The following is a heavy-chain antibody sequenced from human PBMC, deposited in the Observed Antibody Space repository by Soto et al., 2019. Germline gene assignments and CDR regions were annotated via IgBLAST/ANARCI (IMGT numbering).Heavy chain of an antibody. CDR3: NSRSLSSIPVFDY. CDR1: GFTFSTYA. Sequence: EVQLLESGEHLVQPGGSLRLSCEASGFTFSTYAMSWVRQAPGKGLEWVSGISASGGTTYYADSVKGRFTISRDNSRNTLYLQINRLRDEDTAVYYCNSRSLSSIPVFDYWGQGTLVTVSS. D-gene: IGHD2-2*01. CDR2: ISASGGTT. J-gene: IGHJ4*02. V-gene: IGHV3-23*01.